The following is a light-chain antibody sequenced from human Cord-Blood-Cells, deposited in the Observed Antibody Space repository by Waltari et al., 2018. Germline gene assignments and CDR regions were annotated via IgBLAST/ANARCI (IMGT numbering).Light chain of an antibody. CDR3: SSYTSSSTWV. J-gene: IGLJ3*02. V-gene: IGLV2-14*01. CDR2: EVS. CDR1: SSDVGGYNY. Sequence: QSALTPPASVSGSPGQSITISCTGTSSDVGGYNYVSWYHQHPGKAPKRMIYEVSNRPSGVSNRFSGSKSGNTASLTISGLQAEDEADYYCSSYTSSSTWVFGGGTKLTVL.